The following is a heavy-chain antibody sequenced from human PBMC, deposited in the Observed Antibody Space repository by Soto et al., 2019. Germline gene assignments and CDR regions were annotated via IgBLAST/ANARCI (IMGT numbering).Heavy chain of an antibody. Sequence: GGSLRLSCAASGFTFSSYGMHWVRQAPGKGLEWVAVISYDGSNKYYADSVKGRFTISRDNSKNTLYLQMNSLRAEDTAVYYCANGYYDFWSGYYTEPFDYWGQETLVTVSS. CDR1: GFTFSSYG. J-gene: IGHJ4*02. D-gene: IGHD3-3*01. CDR2: ISYDGSNK. CDR3: ANGYYDFWSGYYTEPFDY. V-gene: IGHV3-30*18.